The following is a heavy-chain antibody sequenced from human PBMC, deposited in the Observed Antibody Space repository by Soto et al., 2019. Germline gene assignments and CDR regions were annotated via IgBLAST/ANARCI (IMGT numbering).Heavy chain of an antibody. CDR1: GGSFSGYY. CDR2: INHSGST. V-gene: IGHV4-34*01. D-gene: IGHD6-13*01. Sequence: SETLSLTCAVYGGSFSGYYWSWIRQPPGKGLEWIGEINHSGSTNYNPSLKSRVTISVDTSKNQFSLKLSSVTAADTAVYYCAGWEQLVYYFDYWGQGTLVTVSS. CDR3: AGWEQLVYYFDY. J-gene: IGHJ4*02.